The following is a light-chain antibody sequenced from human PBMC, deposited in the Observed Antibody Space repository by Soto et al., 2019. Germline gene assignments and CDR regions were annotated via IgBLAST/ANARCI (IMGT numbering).Light chain of an antibody. CDR2: EVS. Sequence: QSALTQPASVSGSPGQSITISCTGTSSDVGSYNLVSWYQQHPGKAPKLMIFEVSKRPSGVSNRFSGSKSGNTASLTISGLQAEDEADYYCCSHAGSTTDVFGTGTQLTVL. CDR1: SSDVGSYNL. CDR3: CSHAGSTTDV. J-gene: IGLJ1*01. V-gene: IGLV2-23*02.